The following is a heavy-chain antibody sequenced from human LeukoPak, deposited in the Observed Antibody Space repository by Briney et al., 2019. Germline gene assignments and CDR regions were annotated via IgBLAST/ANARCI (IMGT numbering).Heavy chain of an antibody. CDR2: IWYDGSNK. D-gene: IGHD3-3*01. J-gene: IGHJ4*02. Sequence: GGSLRLSCAASGFTFSSYGMHWVRQAPGKGLEWVAVIWYDGSNKYYADSVKGRFTISRDNSKDTLYLQMNSLRAEDTAVYYCARDYNDFWSGYYHLDYWGEGTLVTVSS. CDR1: GFTFSSYG. V-gene: IGHV3-33*01. CDR3: ARDYNDFWSGYYHLDY.